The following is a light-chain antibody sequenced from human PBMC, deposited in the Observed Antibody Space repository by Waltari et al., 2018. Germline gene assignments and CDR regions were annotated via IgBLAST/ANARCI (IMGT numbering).Light chain of an antibody. V-gene: IGKV3-20*01. J-gene: IGKJ2*01. CDR3: QQYESSVMYT. Sequence: VLTQSPGTLSLSPGERATLPCRASQSLKCTWLVWYQQKSGQAPRLLIYGGSSRAAGIPDRFSGSGSGTDFTLTISRLEPEDSAVYYCQQYESSVMYTFGQGTKVEIK. CDR1: QSLKCTW. CDR2: GGS.